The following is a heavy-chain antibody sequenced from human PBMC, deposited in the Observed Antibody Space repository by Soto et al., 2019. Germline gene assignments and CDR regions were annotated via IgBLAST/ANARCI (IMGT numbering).Heavy chain of an antibody. CDR1: GFTFPSSA. Sequence: SGRVSCKASGFTFPSSAKQWVRQARGQRLEWIGWIVVGSGNTNYAQKFQERVTITRDMSTSTAYMELSSLRSEDTAVYYCAAGEGIAVRRWGQGTLVTVSS. V-gene: IGHV1-58*02. CDR2: IVVGSGNT. D-gene: IGHD6-19*01. J-gene: IGHJ4*02. CDR3: AAGEGIAVRR.